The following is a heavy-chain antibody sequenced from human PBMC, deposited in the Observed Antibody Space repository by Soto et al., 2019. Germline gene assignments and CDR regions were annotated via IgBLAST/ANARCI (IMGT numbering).Heavy chain of an antibody. J-gene: IGHJ4*02. CDR2: IYHSGST. Sequence: QVQLQESGPGLVKHSGTLSLTCAVSGGSISSSNWCSWVRQPPGKGLEWIGEIYHSGSTNYNPSLKSRVTISVDKSKNQFSRKLSSVTAADTAVYYCARAYYDFWSAHSPTEAVFDYWGQGTLVTVSS. V-gene: IGHV4-4*02. D-gene: IGHD3-3*01. CDR3: ARAYYDFWSAHSPTEAVFDY. CDR1: GGSISSSNW.